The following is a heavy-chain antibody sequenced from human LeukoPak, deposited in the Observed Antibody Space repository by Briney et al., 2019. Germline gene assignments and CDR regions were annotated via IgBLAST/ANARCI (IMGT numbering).Heavy chain of an antibody. J-gene: IGHJ4*02. V-gene: IGHV3-23*01. CDR2: ISGSGGSA. Sequence: GGSLRLSCVGSGFTFRSHAMSWVRQAPGKGLEWVSAISGSGGSAYYADSVKGRFTISRDNSKNTLYLQMNSLRAEDTAVYYCAKGSLLLDYWGQGTLVTVSS. CDR3: AKGSLLLDY. CDR1: GFTFRSHA.